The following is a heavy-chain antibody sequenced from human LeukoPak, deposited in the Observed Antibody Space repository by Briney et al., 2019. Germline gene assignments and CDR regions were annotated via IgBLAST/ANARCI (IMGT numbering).Heavy chain of an antibody. CDR3: ARGLGMITFGGVI. CDR2: ISYDGSNK. Sequence: GGSLRLSCAASGFTFSSYAMHWVRQAPGKGLEWVAVISYDGSNKYYADSVKGRFTISRDNSKNTLYLQMNSLRAEDTAVYYCARGLGMITFGGVIGGQGTLVTVSS. D-gene: IGHD3-16*01. J-gene: IGHJ4*02. CDR1: GFTFSSYA. V-gene: IGHV3-30*04.